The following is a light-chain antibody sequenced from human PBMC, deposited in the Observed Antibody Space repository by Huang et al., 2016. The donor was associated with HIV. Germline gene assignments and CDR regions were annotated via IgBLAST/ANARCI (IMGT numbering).Light chain of an antibody. V-gene: IGKV3-11*01. Sequence: IVFTQSPATLSLSPGERSTLSCRARQSVRSYLAWYQQKPGQAPRLLIYDASNRATGSPARFSGSGSGTDFTLTISNLQSEDFAVYYCQQRSAWPLTFGGGTKVEI. CDR2: DAS. CDR3: QQRSAWPLT. J-gene: IGKJ4*01. CDR1: QSVRSY.